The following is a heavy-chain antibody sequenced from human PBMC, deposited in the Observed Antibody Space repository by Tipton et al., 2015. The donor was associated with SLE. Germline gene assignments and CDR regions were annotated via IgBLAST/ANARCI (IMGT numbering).Heavy chain of an antibody. CDR3: ARHARYSYGYFDY. CDR2: IYYSGST. D-gene: IGHD5-18*01. V-gene: IGHV4-59*08. Sequence: TLSLTCTVSGGSISSYYWSWIRQPPGKGLEWIGYIYYSGSTNYNPSLKSRVTISVDTSKNQFSLKLSSVTAADTAAYYCARHARYSYGYFDYWGQGTLVTVSS. J-gene: IGHJ4*02. CDR1: GGSISSYY.